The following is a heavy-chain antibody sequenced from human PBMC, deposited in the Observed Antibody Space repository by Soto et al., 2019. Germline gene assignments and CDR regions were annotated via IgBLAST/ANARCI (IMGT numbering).Heavy chain of an antibody. Sequence: GGSLRLSCAASGFTFSDYAMSWVRQAPGKGLEWVSAISVSGGSTYYADSVKGRFTISRDNSKNTLYLQMNSLRADDTAVYYCAKDRARHSSSPTYYFDYWGQGTLVTVS. CDR2: ISVSGGST. V-gene: IGHV3-23*01. J-gene: IGHJ4*02. CDR3: AKDRARHSSSPTYYFDY. D-gene: IGHD6-6*01. CDR1: GFTFSDYA.